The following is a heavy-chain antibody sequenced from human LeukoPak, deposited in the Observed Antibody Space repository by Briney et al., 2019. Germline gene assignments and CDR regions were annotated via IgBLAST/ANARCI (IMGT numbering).Heavy chain of an antibody. CDR2: INHSGST. CDR1: GGSFSGYY. Sequence: SETLSLTCAVYGGSFSGYYWNWIRQPPGKGLEWVGEINHSGSTNYNPSLKSRVTISVDTSKNQFSLKLSSVTAADTAVYYCARGRSRRYFDWLPPPTPFDYWGQGTLVTVSS. D-gene: IGHD3-9*01. V-gene: IGHV4-34*01. J-gene: IGHJ4*02. CDR3: ARGRSRRYFDWLPPPTPFDY.